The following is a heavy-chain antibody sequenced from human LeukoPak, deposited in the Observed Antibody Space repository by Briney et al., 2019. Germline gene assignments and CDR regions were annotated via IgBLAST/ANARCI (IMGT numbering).Heavy chain of an antibody. CDR3: ARGGYEETTWYN. CDR1: GFSFSDFC. D-gene: IGHD6-13*01. CDR2: IKHDGSNK. Sequence: QSGGSLRLSRAASGFSFSDFCIRWGSQAPGKGLEWVANIKHDGSNKYYVDSVKGRFTISRDNPTNSLYLQMNRLRAEDTALYYCARGGYEETTWYNWGQGTLVTVSS. J-gene: IGHJ4*02. V-gene: IGHV3-7*01.